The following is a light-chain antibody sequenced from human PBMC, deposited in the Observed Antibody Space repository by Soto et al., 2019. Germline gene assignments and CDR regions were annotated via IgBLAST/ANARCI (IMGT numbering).Light chain of an antibody. CDR3: CSYAGSYTSLRV. CDR2: DVS. CDR1: SSDVGGYNY. V-gene: IGLV2-11*01. J-gene: IGLJ3*02. Sequence: QSVLTQPRSVSGSPGQSVTISCTGTSSDVGGYNYVSWYQQHPGKAPKLMIYDVSKRPSGVPDRFSGSKSGNTASLTISGLQAEDEADYYCCSYAGSYTSLRVFGGGTKVTVL.